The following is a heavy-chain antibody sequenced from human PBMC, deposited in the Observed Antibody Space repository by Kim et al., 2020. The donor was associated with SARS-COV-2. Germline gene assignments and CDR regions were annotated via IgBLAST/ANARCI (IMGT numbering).Heavy chain of an antibody. Sequence: ADSVKGRFTFSRENSKNTLYLQMSSLRAEDTAVYYCARYAGSSVYYFGLDVWGQGTTVTVSS. D-gene: IGHD6-6*01. V-gene: IGHV3-53*01. CDR3: ARYAGSSVYYFGLDV. J-gene: IGHJ6*02.